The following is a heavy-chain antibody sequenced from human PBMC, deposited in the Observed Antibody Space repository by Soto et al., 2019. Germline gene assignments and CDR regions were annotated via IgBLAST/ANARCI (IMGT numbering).Heavy chain of an antibody. CDR1: GFTFSSYA. CDR3: ARAYEGDYFDY. J-gene: IGHJ4*02. D-gene: IGHD3-16*01. V-gene: IGHV3-30-3*01. Sequence: SLRLSCAASGFTFSSYAMHWVRQAPGKGLEWVAVISYDGSNKYYADSVKGRFTISRDNSKNTLYLQMNSLRAEDTAVYYCARAYEGDYFDYWGRGTLVTVSS. CDR2: ISYDGSNK.